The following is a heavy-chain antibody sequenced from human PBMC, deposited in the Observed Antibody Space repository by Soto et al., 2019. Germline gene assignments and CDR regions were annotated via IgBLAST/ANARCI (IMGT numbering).Heavy chain of an antibody. J-gene: IGHJ4*02. CDR1: GFTFSSYG. V-gene: IGHV3-33*01. CDR2: IWYDGSNK. D-gene: IGHD6-13*01. Sequence: GGSLRLSCAASGFTFSSYGMHWVRQAPGKGLEWVAVIWYDGSNKYYADSVKGRFTISRDNSKNTLYLQMNSLRAEDTAVYYCARGLPPALAADGTDYWGQGTLVTVSS. CDR3: ARGLPPALAADGTDY.